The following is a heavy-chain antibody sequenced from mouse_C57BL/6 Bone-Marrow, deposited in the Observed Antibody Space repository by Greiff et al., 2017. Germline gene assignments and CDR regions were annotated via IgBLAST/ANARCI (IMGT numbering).Heavy chain of an antibody. CDR1: GYTFTSYW. Sequence: QVQLQQPGAELVKPGASVKLSCKASGYTFTSYWMHWVKQRPGQGLEWIGMIHPNSGSTNYNEKFKSKATLTVDKSSSTAYMQLSILTSEDSAVYYCARSPNWDGDAMDYWGQGTSVTVSS. CDR3: ARSPNWDGDAMDY. D-gene: IGHD4-1*01. V-gene: IGHV1-64*01. J-gene: IGHJ4*01. CDR2: IHPNSGST.